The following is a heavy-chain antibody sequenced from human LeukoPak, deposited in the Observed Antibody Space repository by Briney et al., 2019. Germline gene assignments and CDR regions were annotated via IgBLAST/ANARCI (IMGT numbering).Heavy chain of an antibody. CDR3: ARSLPYGTTWYGRSDF. CDR2: IRQDGDTK. J-gene: IGHJ4*02. Sequence: GGSLRLSCAASGFTFDDYGMSWVRQAPGKGLEWVANIRQDGDTKYYVDSVKGRFTISRDNAMNSLYLQMNSLRAEDTAIYYCARSLPYGTTWYGRSDFWGQGTLVTVSS. V-gene: IGHV3-7*03. CDR1: GFTFDDYG. D-gene: IGHD6-13*01.